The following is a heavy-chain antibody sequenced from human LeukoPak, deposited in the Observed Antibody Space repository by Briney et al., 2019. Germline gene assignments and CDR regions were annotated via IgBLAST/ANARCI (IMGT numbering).Heavy chain of an antibody. CDR3: AKGLSPHYDILTGYYQFDY. D-gene: IGHD3-9*01. V-gene: IGHV3-23*01. J-gene: IGHJ4*02. CDR2: ISGSGGST. Sequence: ETLSLTCTVSGGSISSSSYYWGWVRQAPGKGLEWVSAISGSGGSTYYADSVKGRFTISRDNSKNTLYLQMNSLRAEDTAVYYCAKGLSPHYDILTGYYQFDYWGQGTLVTVSS. CDR1: GGSISSSSYY.